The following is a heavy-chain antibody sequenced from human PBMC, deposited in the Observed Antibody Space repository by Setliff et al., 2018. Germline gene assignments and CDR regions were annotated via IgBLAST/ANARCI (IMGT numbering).Heavy chain of an antibody. Sequence: SVKVSCKASGGSFSSYGITWVRQAPGQGLEWMGGTIPMFGTTNYAQKFQGRVTIITDESTSTAYMELRSLRSDDTAVYYCARAGRNNYDSSGYYYDLYYYNYMDVWGKGTTVTVSS. CDR2: TIPMFGTT. CDR3: ARAGRNNYDSSGYYYDLYYYNYMDV. CDR1: GGSFSSYG. D-gene: IGHD3-22*01. J-gene: IGHJ6*03. V-gene: IGHV1-69*05.